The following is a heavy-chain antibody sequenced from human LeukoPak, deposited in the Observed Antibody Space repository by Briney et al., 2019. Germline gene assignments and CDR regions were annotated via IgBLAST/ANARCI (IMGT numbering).Heavy chain of an antibody. CDR3: ARITMVRGVISPFDY. Sequence: GGSLRLSCAASGFTLSSHWMSWVRQAPGKGLEWVSSISSSSSYIYYADSVKGRFTISRDNAKNSLYLQMNSLRAEDTAVYYCARITMVRGVISPFDYWGQGTLVTVSS. CDR2: ISSSSSYI. J-gene: IGHJ4*02. V-gene: IGHV3-21*01. D-gene: IGHD3-10*01. CDR1: GFTLSSHW.